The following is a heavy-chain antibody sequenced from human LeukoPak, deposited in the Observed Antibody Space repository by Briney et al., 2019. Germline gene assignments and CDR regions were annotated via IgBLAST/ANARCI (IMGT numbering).Heavy chain of an antibody. Sequence: GESLKISCKGSGYSFTSYWIGWVRQMPGKGLEWMGIIYPGDSDTRYSPSFQGQVTISADKSISTAYLQWNSLKASDTAMYYCARQLVGATLRSAFDIWGQGTMVTVSS. D-gene: IGHD1-26*01. CDR1: GYSFTSYW. CDR2: IYPGDSDT. J-gene: IGHJ3*02. CDR3: ARQLVGATLRSAFDI. V-gene: IGHV5-51*01.